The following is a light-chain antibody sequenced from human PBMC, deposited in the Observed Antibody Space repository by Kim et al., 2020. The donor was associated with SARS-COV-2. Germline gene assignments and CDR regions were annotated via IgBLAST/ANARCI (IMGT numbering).Light chain of an antibody. J-gene: IGKJ1*01. V-gene: IGKV1-27*01. CDR2: GAS. CDR3: QNYNSAPWT. CDR1: QDIRNY. Sequence: GDRVTITCRASQDIRNYVAWYQQRPGKAPKLLIYGASALQLGVPSRFSGSGSGTDFTLTISSLQSEDFATYYCQNYNSAPWTFGQGTKV.